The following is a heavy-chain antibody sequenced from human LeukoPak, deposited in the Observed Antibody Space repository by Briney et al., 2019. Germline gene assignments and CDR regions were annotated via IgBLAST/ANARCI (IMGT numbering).Heavy chain of an antibody. CDR2: IRRGANSYTT. CDR3: SRDEGEGGNSAFDI. Sequence: PGGSLRLSCAASGFTFSDYILDWVRQAPGKGLEWVGRIRRGANSYTTEYVASVKGRFTISRDDSKNSLYLHMNSLKTEDTAVYHCSRDEGEGGNSAFDIWGQGTMVTVSS. CDR1: GFTFSDYI. D-gene: IGHD4-23*01. J-gene: IGHJ3*02. V-gene: IGHV3-72*01.